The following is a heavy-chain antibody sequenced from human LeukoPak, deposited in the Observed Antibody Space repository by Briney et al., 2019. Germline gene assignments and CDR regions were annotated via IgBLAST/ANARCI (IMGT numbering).Heavy chain of an antibody. CDR3: AREIPGTGNWFDP. CDR1: GGSVSSGSYF. CDR2: IYYSGST. J-gene: IGHJ5*02. V-gene: IGHV4-61*01. D-gene: IGHD1-1*01. Sequence: SSETLSLSCTVSGGSVSSGSYFWSWIRQPPGKGLEWIGYIYYSGSTNYNPSLKSRVTISVDTSKNQFSLKLSSVTAADTAVYYCAREIPGTGNWFDPRGQGTLVTVSS.